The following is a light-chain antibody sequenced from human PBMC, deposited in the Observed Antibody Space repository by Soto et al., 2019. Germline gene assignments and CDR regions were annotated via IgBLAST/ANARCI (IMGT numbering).Light chain of an antibody. CDR2: GAS. CDR3: QQANRLPCT. J-gene: IGKJ2*02. Sequence: EIVMTQSPATLSVSPGERATLSCRASQSVSSKLAWYQQKPGQAPRLLIYGASSRATGVPARFSGSGSGTDFTLTISSLQSEDFAVYYCQQANRLPCTFGQGTKVEIK. V-gene: IGKV3-15*01. CDR1: QSVSSK.